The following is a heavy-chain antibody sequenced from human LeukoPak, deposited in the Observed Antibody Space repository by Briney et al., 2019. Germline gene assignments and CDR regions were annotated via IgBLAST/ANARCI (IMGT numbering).Heavy chain of an antibody. CDR1: GGSISSYY. CDR3: ARGPTISFMDV. Sequence: SETLSLTCTVSGGSISSYYLSWIRQPRGKGLEWIGYIYCSGSTNYNPSLKSRVTISVDTSKNQFSLELSSVTAADTAVYYCARGPTISFMDVWGKGTTVTVSS. J-gene: IGHJ6*03. D-gene: IGHD3-3*01. CDR2: IYCSGST. V-gene: IGHV4-59*01.